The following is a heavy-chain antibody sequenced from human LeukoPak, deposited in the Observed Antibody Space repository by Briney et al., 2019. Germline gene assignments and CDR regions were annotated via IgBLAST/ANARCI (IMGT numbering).Heavy chain of an antibody. Sequence: PSETLSLTCTVSGGSISSSSYYWGWIRQPPGKGLEWIGSIYYSGSTYYNPSLKSRVTISVDTSKNQFSLKLSSVTAADTAVYYCATDSLYYYYMDVWGKGTTVTVSS. D-gene: IGHD3-22*01. J-gene: IGHJ6*03. CDR3: ATDSLYYYYMDV. CDR1: GGSISSSSYY. CDR2: IYYSGST. V-gene: IGHV4-39*07.